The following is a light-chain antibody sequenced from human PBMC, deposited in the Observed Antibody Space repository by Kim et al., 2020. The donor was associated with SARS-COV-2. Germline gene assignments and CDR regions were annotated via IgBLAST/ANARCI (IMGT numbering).Light chain of an antibody. CDR2: SIS. V-gene: IGKV1-39*01. CDR1: ESISKY. J-gene: IGKJ1*01. CDR3: KQSNITPRT. Sequence: ASVGNRVTITGRASESISKYLNWYQQKPGKAPDLRIYSISTLQRGVPSRFSGSGSGTDFTLTISTLQPEDFATYFCKQSNITPRTFGKGAKVDIK.